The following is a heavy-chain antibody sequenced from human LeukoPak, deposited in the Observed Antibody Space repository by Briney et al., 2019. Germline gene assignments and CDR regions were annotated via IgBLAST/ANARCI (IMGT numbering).Heavy chain of an antibody. V-gene: IGHV1-69*05. Sequence: SVKVSCKASGGTFSSYAISWLRQAPGQGLEWMGRIIPIFGTANYARKFQGRVTITTDESTSTAYMELSSLRSEDTAVYYCARSGFGELTRWFDPWGQGTLVTVSS. CDR1: GGTFSSYA. J-gene: IGHJ5*02. D-gene: IGHD3-10*01. CDR2: IIPIFGTA. CDR3: ARSGFGELTRWFDP.